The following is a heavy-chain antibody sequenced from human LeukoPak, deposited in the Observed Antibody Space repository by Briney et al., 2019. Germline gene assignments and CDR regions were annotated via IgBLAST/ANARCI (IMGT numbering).Heavy chain of an antibody. Sequence: PGGSLRLSCAASGFTFSNAWMSWVRQAPGKGLEWVGRIKSKTDGGTTEYAAPVKGRFTISRDDSKNTLYLQMNSLETEGTAVYYCATYRTGYYYFDYWGPGTLVTVSS. D-gene: IGHD3-9*01. CDR2: IKSKTDGGTT. J-gene: IGHJ4*02. V-gene: IGHV3-15*01. CDR3: ATYRTGYYYFDY. CDR1: GFTFSNAW.